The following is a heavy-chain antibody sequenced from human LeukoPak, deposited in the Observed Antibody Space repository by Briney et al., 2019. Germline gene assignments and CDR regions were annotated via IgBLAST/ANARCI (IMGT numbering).Heavy chain of an antibody. V-gene: IGHV3-30*18. CDR2: ISYDGSNK. CDR1: GFTFSSYG. CDR3: GKDRYYYDSSGYYYYYYGMDV. Sequence: GGSLRLSCAASGFTFSSYGMHWVRQAPGKGLEWVAVISYDGSNKYYADSVKGRFTISRDNSKNTLYLQMNSLRAEDTAVYYCGKDRYYYDSSGYYYYYYGMDVWGQGTTVTVSS. D-gene: IGHD3-22*01. J-gene: IGHJ6*02.